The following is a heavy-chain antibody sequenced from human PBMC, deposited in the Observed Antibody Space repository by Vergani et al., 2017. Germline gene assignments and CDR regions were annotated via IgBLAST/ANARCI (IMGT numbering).Heavy chain of an antibody. CDR1: GASIRSSNYY. CDR2: IYYSGST. D-gene: IGHD6-19*01. J-gene: IGHJ5*02. Sequence: QLQLQESGPGLVKPSATLSLTCSASGASIRSSNYYWGWIRQPPGKGLEWIASIYYSGSTYYHPSLKSRVTISVETSKNRFSLKLSSVTAADTAVYFCARHSTVEWLVKLGWIDPWGQGILVTVSS. V-gene: IGHV4-39*01. CDR3: ARHSTVEWLVKLGWIDP.